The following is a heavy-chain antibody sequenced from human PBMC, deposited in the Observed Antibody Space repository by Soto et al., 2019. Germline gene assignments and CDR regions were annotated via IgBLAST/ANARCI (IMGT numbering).Heavy chain of an antibody. D-gene: IGHD2-2*01. Sequence: EVQLMESGGGVVRPGGSLRLSCAASGFTFDDYGMSWVRQAPGKGLEWVSGINWNGGSTGYADSVKGRFTISRDNAKNSLYLQMNSLRAEDTALYHCARGYCSSTSCRPPYYFDYWGQGTLVTVSS. CDR1: GFTFDDYG. CDR3: ARGYCSSTSCRPPYYFDY. V-gene: IGHV3-20*01. CDR2: INWNGGST. J-gene: IGHJ4*02.